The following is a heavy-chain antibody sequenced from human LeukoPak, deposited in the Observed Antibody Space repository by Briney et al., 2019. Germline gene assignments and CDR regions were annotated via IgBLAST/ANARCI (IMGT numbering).Heavy chain of an antibody. CDR3: AKQSAGSAAWYSLHYDF. V-gene: IGHV3-23*01. Sequence: PGGSLRLSCAASGFSFSNYSMSWVRLAPGKGLEWVSGLSGSGDSTYYADSVKGRFTISRDNSKDTLYLQMNGLRAEDTAVYFCAKQSAGSAAWYSLHYDFWGQGTLVTVSS. CDR2: LSGSGDST. CDR1: GFSFSNYS. J-gene: IGHJ4*02. D-gene: IGHD6-13*01.